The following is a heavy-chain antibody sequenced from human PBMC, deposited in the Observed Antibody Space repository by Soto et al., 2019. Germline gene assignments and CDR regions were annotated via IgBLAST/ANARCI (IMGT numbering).Heavy chain of an antibody. V-gene: IGHV1-69*13. J-gene: IGHJ6*02. CDR1: GYTFTSYA. D-gene: IGHD5-18*01. CDR3: AENTAMGLDYYYYGMDI. CDR2: IIPIFGTA. Sequence: SVKVSCKASGYTFTSYAISWVRQAPRQGLEWMGGIIPIFGTANYAQKFQGRVTITADESTSTAYMELSSLRSEDTAVYYCAENTAMGLDYYYYGMDIWGQGTTVTVSS.